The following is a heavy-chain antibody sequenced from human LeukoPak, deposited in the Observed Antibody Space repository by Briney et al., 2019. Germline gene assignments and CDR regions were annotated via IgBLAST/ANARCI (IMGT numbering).Heavy chain of an antibody. D-gene: IGHD4-23*01. CDR2: ISGSGGST. CDR3: AKEVTPPLSLDV. J-gene: IGHJ6*02. V-gene: IGHV3-23*01. CDR1: GFTFSSYA. Sequence: PGGSLRLSCAASGFTFSSYAMSWVRQAPVKGLEWVSAISGSGGSTYFADAVKGRFTISRDNSKNTLYLQMNSLKAEDTALYYCAKEVTPPLSLDVWGQGTAVTVSS.